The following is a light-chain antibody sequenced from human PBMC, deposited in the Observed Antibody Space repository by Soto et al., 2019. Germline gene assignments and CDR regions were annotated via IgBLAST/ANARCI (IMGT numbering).Light chain of an antibody. CDR2: DAP. V-gene: IGKV1-5*01. CDR1: QSISSW. J-gene: IGKJ1*01. CDR3: QQYNSYSGP. Sequence: DILMTQSPSTLSASVGDRVTITCRASQSISSWLAWYQQKPGKAPKLLIYDAPSLESGVPSRFSGSGSGTEFTLTISSLQPDDFATYYCQQYNSYSGPFGQGTKVEIK.